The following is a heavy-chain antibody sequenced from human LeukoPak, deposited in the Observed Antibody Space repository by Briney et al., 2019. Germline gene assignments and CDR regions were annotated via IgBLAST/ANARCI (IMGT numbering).Heavy chain of an antibody. CDR2: INPNSGGT. CDR1: GYTFTGYY. Sequence: GAAVKVSCKASGYTFTGYYMHWVRQAPGQGLEWMGWINPNSGGTNYAQKFQGRVTMTRDTSISTAYMELSRLRSEDTAVYYCARDPSEGPFDYWGQGTLVTVSS. V-gene: IGHV1-2*02. CDR3: ARDPSEGPFDY. J-gene: IGHJ4*02.